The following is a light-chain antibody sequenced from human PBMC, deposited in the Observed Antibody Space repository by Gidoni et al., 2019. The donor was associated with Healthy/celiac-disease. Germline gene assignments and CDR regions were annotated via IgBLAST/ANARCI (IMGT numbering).Light chain of an antibody. CDR3: MQSIQIPIT. V-gene: IGKV2D-29*01. CDR1: QSLLPSYGKTY. CDR2: EVS. Sequence: DFVITRPPLSLSVTPGQPASTSCKSSQSLLPSYGKTYLYWYLQKPDQHPQLLSYEVSNRFSEVPDRFSGSGSGTDFTLKISGVEAEDVGVYYCMQSIQIPITFGQGTKLEIK. J-gene: IGKJ5*01.